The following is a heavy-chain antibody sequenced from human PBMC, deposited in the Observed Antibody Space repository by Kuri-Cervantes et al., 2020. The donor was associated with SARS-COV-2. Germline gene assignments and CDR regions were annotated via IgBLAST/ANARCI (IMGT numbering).Heavy chain of an antibody. CDR3: AYRGDGRSHDAFAI. CDR2: IDLSDSDN. V-gene: IGHV5-10-1*01. D-gene: IGHD2-21*01. J-gene: IGHJ3*02. Sequence: GESLKISCKGSGYSFTSYWISWVRQMPGKGLEWMGRIDLSDSDNNYSQSIQAHVSMSADKSTRTAFLEWSSLKASDTAMYYCAYRGDGRSHDAFAIWGQGTMVTVSS. CDR1: GYSFTSYW.